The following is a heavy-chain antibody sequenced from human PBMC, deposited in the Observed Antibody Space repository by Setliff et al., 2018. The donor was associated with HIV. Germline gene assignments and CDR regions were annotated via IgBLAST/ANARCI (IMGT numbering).Heavy chain of an antibody. CDR3: AQLGMVDDFDY. V-gene: IGHV4-61*03. Sequence: KTSETLSLTCTVSGDSVSSCSYYWSWIRQPPGKGLEWIGYIYYSGSTNYNPSLKSRVTISVDTSKNHFSLKLRSVTAADTAVYYCAQLGMVDDFDYWGQGTRVTVSS. J-gene: IGHJ4*02. CDR2: IYYSGST. D-gene: IGHD1-1*01. CDR1: GDSVSSCSYY.